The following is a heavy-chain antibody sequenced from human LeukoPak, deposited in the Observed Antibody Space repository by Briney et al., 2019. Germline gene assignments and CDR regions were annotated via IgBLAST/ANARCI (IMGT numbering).Heavy chain of an antibody. Sequence: GRSLRLSCAASGFTFSSYAMHWVRQAPGKGLEWVAVISYDGSNKYYADSVKGRFTISRDNSKSTLYLQMNSLRAEDTAVYYCATDCTNGVCYRVPGDYWGQGTLVTVSS. V-gene: IGHV3-30-3*01. CDR1: GFTFSSYA. CDR2: ISYDGSNK. J-gene: IGHJ4*02. D-gene: IGHD2-8*01. CDR3: ATDCTNGVCYRVPGDY.